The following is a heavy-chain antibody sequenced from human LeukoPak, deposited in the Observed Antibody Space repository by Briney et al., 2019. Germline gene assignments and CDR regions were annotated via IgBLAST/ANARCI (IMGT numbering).Heavy chain of an antibody. D-gene: IGHD3-10*01. CDR3: ARDTYYYGSAFDI. CDR2: ISSSGSTI. J-gene: IGHJ3*02. V-gene: IGHV3-48*03. CDR1: GFTFSSYE. Sequence: GGSLRLSCAASGFTFSSYEMNWVRQAPGKGLEWVSYISSSGSTIYYADSVKGRFTIPRDNAKNSLYLQMNSLRAEDTAVYYCARDTYYYGSAFDIWGQGTMVTVSS.